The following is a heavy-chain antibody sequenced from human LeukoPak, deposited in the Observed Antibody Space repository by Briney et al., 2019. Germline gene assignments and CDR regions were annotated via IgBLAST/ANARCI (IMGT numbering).Heavy chain of an antibody. V-gene: IGHV4-4*09. CDR2: IYSHENT. D-gene: IGHD1-14*01. J-gene: IGHJ4*02. Sequence: SETLSLTCTVSGGSIIGHYWSWIRQSPGMELEWIAYIYSHENTNYSPSLNGRATISEDTSKNQVSLKVRPVTTADTAVYYCARQTPYNGNHYFDYWGQGILVTVSS. CDR1: GGSIIGHY. CDR3: ARQTPYNGNHYFDY.